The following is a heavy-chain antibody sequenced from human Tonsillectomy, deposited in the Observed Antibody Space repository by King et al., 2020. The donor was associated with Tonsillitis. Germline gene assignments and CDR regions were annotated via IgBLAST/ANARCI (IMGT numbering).Heavy chain of an antibody. CDR3: ARDPYNWNVDHYGMDV. J-gene: IGHJ6*02. V-gene: IGHV3-11*01. D-gene: IGHD1-1*01. Sequence: VQLVESGGGLVKPGGSLRLSCAASGFTFSDYYMNWIRQAPGKGLEWVSYISSSGNNIYYADSVKGRFTISRDNAKNSLYLQMNSLRAEDTGVYYCARDPYNWNVDHYGMDVWGQGTTVTVSS. CDR1: GFTFSDYY. CDR2: ISSSGNNI.